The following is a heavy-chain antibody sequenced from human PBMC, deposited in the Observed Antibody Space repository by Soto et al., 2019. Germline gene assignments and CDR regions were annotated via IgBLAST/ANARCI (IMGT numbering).Heavy chain of an antibody. D-gene: IGHD5-12*01. Sequence: EVQLVESGGGWVQPGGSLRLSCAASGFTFSSYAMHWVRQAPGKGLEYVSAISSNGGSTDYANSVKGRFTISRDNSKSTLYLQMGSLRAEDMAVYYCARGGRGYEFDYWGQGTLVTVSS. CDR2: ISSNGGST. CDR3: ARGGRGYEFDY. CDR1: GFTFSSYA. J-gene: IGHJ4*02. V-gene: IGHV3-64*01.